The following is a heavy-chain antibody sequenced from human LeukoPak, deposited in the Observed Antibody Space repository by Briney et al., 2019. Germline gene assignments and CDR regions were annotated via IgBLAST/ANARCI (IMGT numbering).Heavy chain of an antibody. CDR2: INHSGST. V-gene: IGHV4-34*01. Sequence: GSLRLSCAASGFTFSTYEMTWVRQSPGKGLEWIGEINHSGSTNYNPSLKSRVTISVDTSKNQFSLKLSSVTAADTAVYYCARQRERWLQFVRYFDYWGQGTLVTVSS. J-gene: IGHJ4*02. CDR3: ARQRERWLQFVRYFDY. D-gene: IGHD5-24*01. CDR1: GFTFSTYE.